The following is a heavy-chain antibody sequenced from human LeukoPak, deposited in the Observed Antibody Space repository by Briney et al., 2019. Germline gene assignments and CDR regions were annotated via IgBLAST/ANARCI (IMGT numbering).Heavy chain of an antibody. CDR3: ARDYGDPVYDAFDI. Sequence: GGSLRLSCAASGFTFSSYSMNWVRQAPGKGLEWVSSISSSSSYIYYADSVKGRFTISRDNAKDSLYLQMNSLRAEDTAVYYCARDYGDPVYDAFDIWGQGTMVTVSS. D-gene: IGHD4-17*01. CDR1: GFTFSSYS. J-gene: IGHJ3*02. CDR2: ISSSSSYI. V-gene: IGHV3-21*01.